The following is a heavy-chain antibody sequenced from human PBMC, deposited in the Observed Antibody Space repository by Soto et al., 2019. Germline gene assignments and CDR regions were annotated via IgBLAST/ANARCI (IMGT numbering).Heavy chain of an antibody. CDR1: GFTFSDYA. CDR3: TKSRGDASQRGPALDP. CDR2: IWHDGLNE. Sequence: QERLVESGGGVVQPGRSLRLSCAVSGFTFSDYAMHWVRQAPGKGLEWVALIWHDGLNEFYAYSVRGLFTISRDISNNTSYRQMNSLRPEYTAVYHCTKSRGDASQRGPALDPWVQGTLVTVPS. J-gene: IGHJ5*02. D-gene: IGHD3-10*01. V-gene: IGHV3-33*08.